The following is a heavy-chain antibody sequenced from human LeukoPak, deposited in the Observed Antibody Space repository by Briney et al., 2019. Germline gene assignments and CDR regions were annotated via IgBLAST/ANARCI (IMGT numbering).Heavy chain of an antibody. V-gene: IGHV4-34*01. J-gene: IGHJ6*04. CDR1: GGSFSGYY. CDR2: INHSGST. CDR3: ARIQTTVTNLYYYYYGMDV. Sequence: SETLSLTCTVYGGSFSGYYWSWIRQPPGKGLEWIGEINHSGSTNYNPSLKSRVTISVDTSKNQFSLKLSSVTAADTAVYYCARIQTTVTNLYYYYYGMDVWGKGTTVTVSS. D-gene: IGHD4-17*01.